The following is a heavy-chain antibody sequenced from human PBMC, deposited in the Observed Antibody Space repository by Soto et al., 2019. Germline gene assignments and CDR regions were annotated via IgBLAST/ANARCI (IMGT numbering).Heavy chain of an antibody. V-gene: IGHV4-34*01. CDR1: GGSFSGYY. J-gene: IGHJ6*02. CDR2: INHSGST. CDR3: ASERWFGRAGYYYYSMDV. Sequence: SETLSLTCAVYGGSFSGYYWSWIRQPPGKGLEWIGEINHSGSTNYNPSLKSRVTISVDTSKNQFSLKLSSVTAADTAVYYCASERWFGRAGYYYYSMDVWGQGNTVT. D-gene: IGHD3-10*01.